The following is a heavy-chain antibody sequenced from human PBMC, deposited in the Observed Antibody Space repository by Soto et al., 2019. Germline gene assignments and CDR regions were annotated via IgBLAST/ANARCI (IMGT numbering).Heavy chain of an antibody. CDR1: GGSISSSSYY. V-gene: IGHV4-39*01. Sequence: QLQLQESGPGLVKPSETLSLTCTVSGGSISSSSYYWGWIRQPPGKGLEWIGSIYYSGSTYYNPSLKSRVTISVDTSKNQFSLKLSSVTAADTAVYYCARRVVAGMSIFDYWGQGTLVTVSS. D-gene: IGHD6-19*01. J-gene: IGHJ4*02. CDR2: IYYSGST. CDR3: ARRVVAGMSIFDY.